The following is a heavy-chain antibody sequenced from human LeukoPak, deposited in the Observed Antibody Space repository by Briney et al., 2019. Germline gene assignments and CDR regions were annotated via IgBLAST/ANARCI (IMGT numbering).Heavy chain of an antibody. Sequence: GGSLRLSCAASGFTFSSYGMTWVRQAPGKGPEWVSAISGSGGSTYYADSVKGRSTISRDNSKNTLYLQMNSLRAEDTAVYYCAKFGLAGSGRYHDAFDIWGQGTMVTVSS. J-gene: IGHJ3*02. CDR2: ISGSGGST. CDR1: GFTFSSYG. D-gene: IGHD3-10*01. CDR3: AKFGLAGSGRYHDAFDI. V-gene: IGHV3-23*01.